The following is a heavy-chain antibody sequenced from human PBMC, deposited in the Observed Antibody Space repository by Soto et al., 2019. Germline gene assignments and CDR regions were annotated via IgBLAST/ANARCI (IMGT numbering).Heavy chain of an antibody. V-gene: IGHV4-4*07. CDR3: AREPYCTSATCFIHFDS. D-gene: IGHD2-2*01. CDR1: GGSISSYY. J-gene: IGHJ4*02. Sequence: SSETLSLTCTVSGGSISSYYWSWIRQPAGKGLEWIGRFYTSGSTNYNSSLKSRVTMSIDTSKNQFSLRLTSATAADTAVYFCAREPYCTSATCFIHFDSWGQGSLVTVSS. CDR2: FYTSGST.